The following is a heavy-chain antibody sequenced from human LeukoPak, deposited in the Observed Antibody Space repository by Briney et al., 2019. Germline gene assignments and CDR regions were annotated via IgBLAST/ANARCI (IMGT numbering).Heavy chain of an antibody. V-gene: IGHV3-23*01. CDR3: AKDQVRDDHGDYVLGY. Sequence: PGGSLRLSCAASGFTFSSHAMSWVRQAPGKGLEWVSAISVCGGSSYYVDSVNRRFAISSGNSMNTLYLQMNSLSAEDRAVYFCAKDQVRDDHGDYVLGYGGRETGVTVP. D-gene: IGHD4-17*01. J-gene: IGHJ4*02. CDR2: ISVCGGSS. CDR1: GFTFSSHA.